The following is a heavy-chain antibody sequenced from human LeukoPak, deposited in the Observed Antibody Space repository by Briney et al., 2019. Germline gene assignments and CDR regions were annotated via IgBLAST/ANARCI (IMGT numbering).Heavy chain of an antibody. J-gene: IGHJ4*02. CDR3: ARPDLEIAVAGKGDYFDY. CDR2: ISSSSSYI. V-gene: IGHV3-21*01. Sequence: GGSLRLSCAASGFTFSSYSMNWVRQAPGKGLEWVSSISSSSSYIYYADSVKGRFTISRDNSKNTLYLQMNSLRAEDTAVYYCARPDLEIAVAGKGDYFDYWGQGTLVTVSS. D-gene: IGHD6-19*01. CDR1: GFTFSSYS.